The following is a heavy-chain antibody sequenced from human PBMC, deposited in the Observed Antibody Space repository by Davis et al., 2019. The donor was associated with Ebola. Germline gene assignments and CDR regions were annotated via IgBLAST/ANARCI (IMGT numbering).Heavy chain of an antibody. Sequence: GESLKISCAASGFTFTAYGMHWVRQAPGKGPEWVAIIKQDGGEKYYVDSVKGRFTISRDNAKNSLFLQMNSLRAEDTALYYCASGDGRGYSYDMDVWGQGTTVTVSS. V-gene: IGHV3-7*03. J-gene: IGHJ6*02. CDR2: IKQDGGEK. D-gene: IGHD3/OR15-3a*01. CDR1: GFTFTAYG. CDR3: ASGDGRGYSYDMDV.